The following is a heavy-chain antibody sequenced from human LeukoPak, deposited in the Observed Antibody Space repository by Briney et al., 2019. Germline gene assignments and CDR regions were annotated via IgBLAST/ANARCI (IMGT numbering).Heavy chain of an antibody. D-gene: IGHD3-9*01. V-gene: IGHV3-33*01. CDR3: ARADYDILTGYANFDY. Sequence: PGGSLRLSCAASGFTFSSYGMHWVRQAPGKGLEWVAFIWYDGSDKHYADSVKGRFTISRDNSKNTLYLQMNSLRAEDTAVYYCARADYDILTGYANFDYWGQGTLVTVSS. J-gene: IGHJ4*02. CDR2: IWYDGSDK. CDR1: GFTFSSYG.